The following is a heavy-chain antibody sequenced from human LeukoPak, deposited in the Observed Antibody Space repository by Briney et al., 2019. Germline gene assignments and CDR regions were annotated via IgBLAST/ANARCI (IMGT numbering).Heavy chain of an antibody. J-gene: IGHJ4*02. CDR2: ISAGGKT. D-gene: IGHD1-26*01. CDR3: AKGKQWELPFDC. V-gene: IGHV3-23*01. Sequence: GGSLRLSCAASGFTFRTYAMSWVRQAPGKGLEWVSAISAGGKTYYADSVKGRFTISRDNSKNTLYLQMNSMRAEDTALYDCAKGKQWELPFDCWGQGTLVTVSS. CDR1: GFTFRTYA.